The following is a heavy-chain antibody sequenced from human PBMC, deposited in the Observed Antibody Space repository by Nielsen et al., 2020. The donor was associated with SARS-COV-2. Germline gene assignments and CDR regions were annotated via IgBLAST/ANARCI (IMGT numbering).Heavy chain of an antibody. CDR1: GFNFSGHS. Sequence: GESLKISCAASGFNFSGHSMSWVRQAPGKGLEWVSSLSGSSRYIYYADSLQGRFTISRDNAQNSLFLQMNSLRAEDTAVYYCARIIVQCSSTHCYTLGGMDVWGKETTVTVAS. D-gene: IGHD2-2*02. CDR2: LSGSSRYI. J-gene: IGHJ6*04. V-gene: IGHV3-21*01. CDR3: ARIIVQCSSTHCYTLGGMDV.